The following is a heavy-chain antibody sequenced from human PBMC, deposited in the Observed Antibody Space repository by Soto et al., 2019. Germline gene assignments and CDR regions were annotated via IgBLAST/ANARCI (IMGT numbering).Heavy chain of an antibody. V-gene: IGHV3-30-3*01. Sequence: QVQLVESGGGVVQPGRSLRLSCAASGFTFSSYAMHWVRQAPGKGLEWVAVISYDGSNKYYADSVKGRFTISRDNSKNTLYLQMNSLRAEDTAVYYCARDQGLREDVLLWFGESSIFDYWGQGTLVTVSS. J-gene: IGHJ4*02. CDR2: ISYDGSNK. CDR1: GFTFSSYA. CDR3: ARDQGLREDVLLWFGESSIFDY. D-gene: IGHD3-10*01.